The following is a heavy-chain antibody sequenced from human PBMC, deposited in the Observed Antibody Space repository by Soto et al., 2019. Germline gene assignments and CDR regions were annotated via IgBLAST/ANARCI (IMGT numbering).Heavy chain of an antibody. Sequence: ASAKVSCKASGYTFTGYYMHWVRQAPGQGLEWMGWINPNSGGTNYAQKFQGWVTMTRDTSISTAYMELSRLRSDDTAVYYCASGKLGLRFLERNPLLDTDYYGMDVWGQGTTVTVSS. V-gene: IGHV1-2*04. D-gene: IGHD3-3*01. CDR2: INPNSGGT. CDR3: ASGKLGLRFLERNPLLDTDYYGMDV. CDR1: GYTFTGYY. J-gene: IGHJ6*02.